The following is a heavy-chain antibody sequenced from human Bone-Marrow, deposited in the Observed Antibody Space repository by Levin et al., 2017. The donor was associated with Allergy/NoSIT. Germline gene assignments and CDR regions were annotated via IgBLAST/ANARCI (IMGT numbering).Heavy chain of an antibody. Sequence: GGSLRLSCAASGFIFSDYYMSWIRQTPGKGLEWVSYIGESGSPVYYAESVKGRFTISRDSVNNSLYLQMNGLRAEDTGVYYCARGSSSPDFWGQGTLVTVSS. J-gene: IGHJ4*02. D-gene: IGHD6-13*01. CDR3: ARGSSSPDF. CDR1: GFIFSDYY. CDR2: IGESGSPV. V-gene: IGHV3-11*01.